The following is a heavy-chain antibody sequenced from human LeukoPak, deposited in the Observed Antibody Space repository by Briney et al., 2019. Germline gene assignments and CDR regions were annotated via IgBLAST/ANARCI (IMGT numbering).Heavy chain of an antibody. CDR2: ISGSGANT. D-gene: IGHD1-26*01. V-gene: IGHV3-23*01. J-gene: IGHJ4*02. CDR1: GFTFSSYG. CDR3: ARDSGSYFGGYFDY. Sequence: GGSLRLSCAASGFTFSSYGMSWVRQAPGKGLEWISGISGSGANTYYADSVKGRFTISRDNSKNTLYLQMNSLRAEDTAVYYCARDSGSYFGGYFDYWGQGTLVTVSS.